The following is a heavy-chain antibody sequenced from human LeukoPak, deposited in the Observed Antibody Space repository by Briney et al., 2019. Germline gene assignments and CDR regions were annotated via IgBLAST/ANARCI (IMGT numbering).Heavy chain of an antibody. CDR3: ARAENHYDYVWGSFYY. Sequence: SETLSLTCTVSGGSISSGDYYWSWIRQPPGKGLERIGYIYYSGSTYYNPSLKSRVTISVDTSKNQFSRKLSSVTAADTAVYYCARAENHYDYVWGSFYYWGQGTLVTVSS. D-gene: IGHD3-16*01. V-gene: IGHV4-30-4*01. J-gene: IGHJ4*02. CDR2: IYYSGST. CDR1: GGSISSGDYY.